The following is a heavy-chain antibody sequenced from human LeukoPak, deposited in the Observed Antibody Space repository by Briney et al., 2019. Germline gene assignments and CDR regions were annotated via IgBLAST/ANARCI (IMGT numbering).Heavy chain of an antibody. V-gene: IGHV3-74*01. CDR1: GFTFRSYW. CDR2: ITYDGSDT. J-gene: IGHJ4*02. D-gene: IGHD2-15*01. Sequence: GGSLRLSCAVSGFTFRSYWMHWVRQAPGKGLVWVARITYDGSDTVYADSVKGRFTISRDNARNTVYLQMNSLRAEDTAVYFCAREDGYCSGGNCYSYFDSWGQGTLVTVSS. CDR3: AREDGYCSGGNCYSYFDS.